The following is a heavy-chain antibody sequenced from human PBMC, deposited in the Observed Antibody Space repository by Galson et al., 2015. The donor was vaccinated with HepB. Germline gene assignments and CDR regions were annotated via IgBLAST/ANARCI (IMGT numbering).Heavy chain of an antibody. J-gene: IGHJ4*02. CDR3: ARDVLAARVADY. CDR2: IWYDGSYK. D-gene: IGHD6-25*01. Sequence: SLRLSCAASGFTFRGYGMRWVRQAPGKGLEWVAVIWYDGSYKYYADSVKGRFTISRDTSKNTLYLRMNSLRVEDTAVYYCARDVLAARVADYWGQGTLVTVSS. V-gene: IGHV3-33*01. CDR1: GFTFRGYG.